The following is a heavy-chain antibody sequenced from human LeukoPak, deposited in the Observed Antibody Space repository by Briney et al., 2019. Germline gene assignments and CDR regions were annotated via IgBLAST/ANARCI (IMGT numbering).Heavy chain of an antibody. CDR3: ARGGRSGWYAESFDY. J-gene: IGHJ4*02. CDR2: ISSSSSYK. D-gene: IGHD6-19*01. V-gene: IGHV3-21*01. CDR1: GFTFSCYT. Sequence: GGPLRLSCSASGFTFSCYTMNWLRQAPGKGLEWVSSISSSSSYKYYPDSVKGRFTTFRDNGKHSLNLQLNSQRVEDPAVYYCARGGRSGWYAESFDYWGRGTLVTVSS.